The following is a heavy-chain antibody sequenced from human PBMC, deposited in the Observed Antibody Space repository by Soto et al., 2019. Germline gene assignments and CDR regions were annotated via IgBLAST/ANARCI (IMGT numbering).Heavy chain of an antibody. CDR2: ISGGGGST. CDR1: GFSFSTYG. V-gene: IGHV3-23*01. J-gene: IGHJ6*02. CDR3: AKDNAMDV. Sequence: EVQMLESGGGLVQPGGSLRLSCAASGFSFSTYGMNWVRQAPGKGLDWVSTISGGGGSTYYADSVKGRFTISRDNSKNTRYLQMNSLRGEDRAVYYCAKDNAMDVWGQGTTVTVSS.